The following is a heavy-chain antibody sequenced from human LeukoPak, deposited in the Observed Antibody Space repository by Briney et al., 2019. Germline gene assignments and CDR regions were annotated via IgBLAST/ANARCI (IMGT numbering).Heavy chain of an antibody. Sequence: PGGSLRLSCAASGFTFSSYAMHWVRQAPGKGLEWVANIKQDGSEKYYVDSVKGRFTISRDNAKNSLYLQMNSLRAEDTAVYYCARDGLSPPYYYYYMDVWGKGTTVTVSS. V-gene: IGHV3-7*01. CDR1: GFTFSSYA. D-gene: IGHD3-16*02. J-gene: IGHJ6*03. CDR3: ARDGLSPPYYYYYMDV. CDR2: IKQDGSEK.